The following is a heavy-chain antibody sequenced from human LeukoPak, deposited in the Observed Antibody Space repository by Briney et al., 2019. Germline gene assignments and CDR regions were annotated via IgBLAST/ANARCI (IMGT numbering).Heavy chain of an antibody. V-gene: IGHV4-31*03. D-gene: IGHD4-17*01. CDR1: GGSISSGCYY. CDR2: IYYSGST. Sequence: SQTLSLTCTVSGGSISSGCYYWSWIRQHPGKGLERIGYIYYSGSTYYNPSLKSRVTISVDTSKNQFSLKLSSVTAADTAVYYYARVRRDYDSSSGYFQHWGQGTLVTVSS. CDR3: ARVRRDYDSSSGYFQH. J-gene: IGHJ1*01.